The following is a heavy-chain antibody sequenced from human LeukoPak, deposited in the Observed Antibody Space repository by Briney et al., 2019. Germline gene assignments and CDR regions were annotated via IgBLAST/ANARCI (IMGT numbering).Heavy chain of an antibody. V-gene: IGHV1-69*06. CDR1: GGTFSSYA. J-gene: IGHJ5*02. CDR2: IIPIFGTA. CDR3: ARGRGYCSSTSCYVGFDP. D-gene: IGHD2-2*01. Sequence: SVKVSCKASGGTFSSYAISWVRQAPGQELEWMGGIIPIFGTANYAQKFQGRVTITADKSTSTAYMELSSLRSEDMAVYYCARGRGYCSSTSCYVGFDPWGQGTLVTVSS.